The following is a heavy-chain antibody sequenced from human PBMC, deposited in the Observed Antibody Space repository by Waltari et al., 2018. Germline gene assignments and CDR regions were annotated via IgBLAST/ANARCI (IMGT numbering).Heavy chain of an antibody. D-gene: IGHD2-2*01. V-gene: IGHV1-69*02. CDR1: GGTFSSYT. Sequence: QVQLVQSGAEVKKPGSSVKVSCKASGGTFSSYTISWVRQAPGQGLEWMGRIIPSLGIANYAQKFQGRVTITADKSTSTAYMELSSLRSEDTAVYYCARSAHYCSSTSCHFDYWGQGTLVTVSS. J-gene: IGHJ4*02. CDR3: ARSAHYCSSTSCHFDY. CDR2: IIPSLGIA.